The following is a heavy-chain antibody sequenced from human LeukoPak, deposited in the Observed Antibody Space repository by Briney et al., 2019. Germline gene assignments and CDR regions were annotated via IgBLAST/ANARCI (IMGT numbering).Heavy chain of an antibody. Sequence: GASVKASCKASGYTFTNHYIQWVRQAPGQGLEWMGWINPNSGGTNYAQKFQGRVTMTRDTSISTAYMELSRLRSDDTAVYYCASLIVGDQDDAFDIWGQGTMVTVSS. CDR3: ASLIVGDQDDAFDI. CDR2: INPNSGGT. V-gene: IGHV1-2*02. D-gene: IGHD1-26*01. J-gene: IGHJ3*02. CDR1: GYTFTNHY.